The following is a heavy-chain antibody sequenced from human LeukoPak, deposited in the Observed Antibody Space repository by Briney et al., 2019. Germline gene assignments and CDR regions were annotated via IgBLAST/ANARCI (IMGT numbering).Heavy chain of an antibody. CDR2: INHSGGT. CDR1: GGSFSGYY. J-gene: IGHJ4*02. Sequence: SETLSLTCAVYGGSFSGYYWSWIRQPPGKGLEWIGEINHSGGTNYTPSLKSRVTMSLDTSKNQFSLKLTSVTAADTAVYYCARGSIAARLGNFWGQRTPVTLS. V-gene: IGHV4-34*01. D-gene: IGHD6-6*01. CDR3: ARGSIAARLGNF.